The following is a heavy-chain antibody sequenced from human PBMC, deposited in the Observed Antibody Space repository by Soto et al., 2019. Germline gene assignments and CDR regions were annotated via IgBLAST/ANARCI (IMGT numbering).Heavy chain of an antibody. V-gene: IGHV3-74*01. Sequence: EVQLVESGGGLVQPGGSLRLSCAASGYTFSSYWMHWVRQAPGKGLVWVSHINSDGSSTNYADSVKGRFTVSRDNAKNTLYLQMNSLRVDDTAVYYCARELGSGSWGQGTLVTVSS. J-gene: IGHJ5*02. D-gene: IGHD3-10*01. CDR3: ARELGSGS. CDR2: INSDGSST. CDR1: GYTFSSYW.